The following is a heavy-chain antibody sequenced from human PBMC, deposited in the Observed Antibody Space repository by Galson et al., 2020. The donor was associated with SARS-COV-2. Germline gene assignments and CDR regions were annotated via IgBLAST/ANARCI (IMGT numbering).Heavy chain of an antibody. Sequence: ASETLSLTCTVSGGSVSSYYYYWTWVRQPPGKGLEWIGYIYVTGTTKFNPSFKSRFTTSVDTSKNSFSLTLNSVTVADSAVYYCARARNVDMVADYYYYYGMGVWGQGTTVTVSS. CDR2: IYVTGTT. V-gene: IGHV4-61*03. CDR1: GGSVSSYYYY. D-gene: IGHD5-12*01. CDR3: ARARNVDMVADYYYYYGMGV. J-gene: IGHJ6*02.